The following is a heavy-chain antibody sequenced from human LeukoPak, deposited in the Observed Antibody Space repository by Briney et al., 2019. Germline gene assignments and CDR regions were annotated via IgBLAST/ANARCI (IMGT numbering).Heavy chain of an antibody. CDR2: ISGSGGST. V-gene: IGHV3-23*01. D-gene: IGHD3-22*01. Sequence: GGSLRLSCAASGFTFSSSAMSWVRQAPGKGLEWVSAISGSGGSTYYADSVKGRFTISRDNSKNTLYLQMNSLRAEDTAVYYCAKEIQYYYDSSGYYYFDYWGQGTLVTVSS. CDR3: AKEIQYYYDSSGYYYFDY. CDR1: GFTFSSSA. J-gene: IGHJ4*02.